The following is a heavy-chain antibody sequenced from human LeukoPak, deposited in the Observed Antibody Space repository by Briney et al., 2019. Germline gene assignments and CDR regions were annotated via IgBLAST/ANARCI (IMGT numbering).Heavy chain of an antibody. CDR2: IYYIGTT. V-gene: IGHV4-39*07. CDR1: GGSISTSSYY. CDR3: ASAVRYSSAQTGANFDH. Sequence: SETLSLTCTVSGGSISTSSYYWAWIRQPPGKGLEWIGTIYYIGTTYYNASLKSRVSMSVDTSKNQFSLKLTSLTAADTAVYFCASAVRYSSAQTGANFDHWGQGTLVTVSS. J-gene: IGHJ4*02. D-gene: IGHD6-25*01.